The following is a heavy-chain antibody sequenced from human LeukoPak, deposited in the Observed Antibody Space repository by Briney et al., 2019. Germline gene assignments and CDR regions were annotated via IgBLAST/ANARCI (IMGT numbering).Heavy chain of an antibody. CDR3: AKHLTRMSFFDY. V-gene: IGHV3-23*01. CDR1: GFTFSTYG. CDR2: ISESGDVT. J-gene: IGHJ4*02. Sequence: GGSLRLSCVASGFTFSTYGMSWVRQAPGKGLDWVAAISESGDVTYYADSVKGRFTISRGNSKSTLYLQMNSLRAEDTAIYYCAKHLTRMSFFDYWGQGTLATVSS.